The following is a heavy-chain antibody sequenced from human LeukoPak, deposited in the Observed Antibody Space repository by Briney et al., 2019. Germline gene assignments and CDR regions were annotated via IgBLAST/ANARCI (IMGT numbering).Heavy chain of an antibody. J-gene: IGHJ4*02. V-gene: IGHV3-30-3*01. CDR2: ISYDGSNK. CDR1: GFTFSSYA. CDR3: ARVYVDIVATTYFDY. D-gene: IGHD5-12*01. Sequence: PGRSLRLSCAASGFTFSSYAMHWVRQAPGKGLEWVAVISYDGSNKYYADSVKGRFTISRDNSKNTLYLQMNSLRAEDTAVYYCARVYVDIVATTYFDYWGQGTLVTVSS.